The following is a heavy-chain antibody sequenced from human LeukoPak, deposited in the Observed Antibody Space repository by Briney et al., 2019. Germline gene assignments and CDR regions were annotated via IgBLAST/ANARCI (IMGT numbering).Heavy chain of an antibody. J-gene: IGHJ6*02. D-gene: IGHD3-9*01. CDR2: ISHDGSRK. CDR3: AKDRNPYYDISFYHYGMDV. V-gene: IGHV3-30*18. CDR1: GFTFSSYA. Sequence: GGSLRLSCAASGFTFSSYAMSWVRQAPGKGLEWVAVISHDGSRKYYADSVKGRFTVSRDNSKNTLYVQMNSLRAEDTAVYYCAKDRNPYYDISFYHYGMDVWGQGTTVTVSS.